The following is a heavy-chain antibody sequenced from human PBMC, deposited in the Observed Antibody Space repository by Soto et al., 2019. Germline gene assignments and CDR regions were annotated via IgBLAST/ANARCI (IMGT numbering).Heavy chain of an antibody. J-gene: IGHJ4*02. D-gene: IGHD3-3*01. V-gene: IGHV3-23*01. Sequence: GGSLRLSCAASGLTFSSYAMSWVRQAPGKGLEWVSAISGSGGSTYYAGSVKGRFTISRDNSKNTLYLQMNSLRAEDTAVYYCAKDGVQIIPGYPNPDYWGQGTLVTVSS. CDR3: AKDGVQIIPGYPNPDY. CDR1: GLTFSSYA. CDR2: ISGSGGST.